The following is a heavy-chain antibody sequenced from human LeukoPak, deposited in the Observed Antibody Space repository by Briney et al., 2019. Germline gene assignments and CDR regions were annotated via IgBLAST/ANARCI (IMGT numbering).Heavy chain of an antibody. D-gene: IGHD3-10*01. J-gene: IGHJ6*02. CDR3: ARPMVRRYYYYGMDV. CDR2: IWYDGSNK. Sequence: GRSLRLSCAASGFTFSSYGMHWVRQAPGKGLEWVVVIWYDGSNKYYADSVKGRFTISRDNSKNTLYLQMNSLRAEDTAVYYCARPMVRRYYYYGMDVWGQGTTVTVSS. V-gene: IGHV3-33*01. CDR1: GFTFSSYG.